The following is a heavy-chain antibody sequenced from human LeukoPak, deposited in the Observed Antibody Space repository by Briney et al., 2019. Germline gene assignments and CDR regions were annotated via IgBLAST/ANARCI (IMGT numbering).Heavy chain of an antibody. CDR2: ISSSSSYI. CDR1: GFTFSSYS. V-gene: IGHV3-21*01. J-gene: IGHJ4*02. Sequence: GGSLRLSCAASGFTFSSYSMNWVRQAPGKGLEWVSSISSSSSYIYYADSVKGRFTISRDNAKNSLYLQMNSLRAEDTAVYYCARAHPVIAAAGTFDYWGQGTLVTVSS. CDR3: ARAHPVIAAAGTFDY. D-gene: IGHD6-13*01.